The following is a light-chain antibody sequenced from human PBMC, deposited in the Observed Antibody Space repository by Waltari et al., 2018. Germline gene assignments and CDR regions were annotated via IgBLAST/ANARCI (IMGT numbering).Light chain of an antibody. CDR3: QQFNEYPWT. CDR1: HSISSY. CDR2: AAS. V-gene: IGKV1-39*01. J-gene: IGKJ1*01. Sequence: DIQMTQSPSSLSASLGDRVTITCRASHSISSYLNWYQQKPGKAPKLLIYAASSLQSGVPSRFSGGGTGAELTLTISSLQPEDVGTYYCQQFNEYPWTFGQGTKVEIK.